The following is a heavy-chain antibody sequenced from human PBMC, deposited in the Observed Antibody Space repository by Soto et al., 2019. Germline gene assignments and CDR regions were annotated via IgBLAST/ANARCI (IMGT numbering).Heavy chain of an antibody. D-gene: IGHD3-10*01. Sequence: GGSLRLSCAASGFTFSNAWMNWVRQAPGKGLEWVGRIKSKTDGGTTDYAAPVKGRFTISRDDSKNTLYLQMNSLKTEDTAVYYCTTDKSITMVRGVTYYYYYGMDVWGQGTTVTVSS. CDR1: GFTFSNAW. V-gene: IGHV3-15*07. CDR3: TTDKSITMVRGVTYYYYYGMDV. J-gene: IGHJ6*02. CDR2: IKSKTDGGTT.